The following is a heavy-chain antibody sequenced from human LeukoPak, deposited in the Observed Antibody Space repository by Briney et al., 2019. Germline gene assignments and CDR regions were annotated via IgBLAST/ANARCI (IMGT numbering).Heavy chain of an antibody. D-gene: IGHD5-18*01. CDR3: ARANTAMSV. V-gene: IGHV4-59*01. CDR2: FSSTGST. J-gene: IGHJ4*02. Sequence: SETLSLTCTVSGGSLNSYYWSWFRQPPGKGLELIAYFSSTGSTNYNPSLKSRVTISVDTSKNQFSLKLSSVTAADTAVYYCARANTAMSVWGQGTLVTVSS. CDR1: GGSLNSYY.